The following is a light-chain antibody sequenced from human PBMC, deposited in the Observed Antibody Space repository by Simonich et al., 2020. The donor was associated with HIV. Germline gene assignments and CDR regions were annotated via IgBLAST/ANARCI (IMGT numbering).Light chain of an antibody. J-gene: IGLJ3*02. CDR1: SSDGGVYNY. CDR3: SSYTTSNTWV. V-gene: IGLV2-14*03. CDR2: AVS. Sequence: QSALTQPASVSGSPGQSITISCTGTSSDGGVYNYVSWYQQHPGKAPKLMIYAVSHRPSGVSNRFSGSKSGNTASLTISGLQAEDEADYYCSSYTTSNTWVFGGGTKLTVL.